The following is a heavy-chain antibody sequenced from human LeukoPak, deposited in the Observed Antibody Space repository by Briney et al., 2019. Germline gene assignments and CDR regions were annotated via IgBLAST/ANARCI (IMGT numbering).Heavy chain of an antibody. D-gene: IGHD3-10*01. V-gene: IGHV3-9*03. Sequence: GGSLRLSCVASGFTFSHYGMTWVRQAPGKGLEWVSGISWNSGSIGYADSVKGRFTISRDNAKNSLYLQMNSLRAEDMALYYCAKSRSGSARHGPGFDYWGQGTLVTVSS. CDR1: GFTFSHYG. CDR3: AKSRSGSARHGPGFDY. J-gene: IGHJ4*02. CDR2: ISWNSGSI.